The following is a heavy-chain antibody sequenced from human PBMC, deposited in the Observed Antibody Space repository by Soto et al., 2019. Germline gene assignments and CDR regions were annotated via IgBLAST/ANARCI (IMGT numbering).Heavy chain of an antibody. J-gene: IGHJ6*03. Sequence: PGGSLRLSCAASGFTFSSYWMSWVRQAPGKGLEWVANIKQDGSERYYVDSVKGRFTISRDNAKNSLYLQMNSLRAGDTAVYYCARETVEYSGYDSLTYYYYYMDVWGKGTTVTVSS. D-gene: IGHD5-12*01. V-gene: IGHV3-7*01. CDR1: GFTFSSYW. CDR3: ARETVEYSGYDSLTYYYYYMDV. CDR2: IKQDGSER.